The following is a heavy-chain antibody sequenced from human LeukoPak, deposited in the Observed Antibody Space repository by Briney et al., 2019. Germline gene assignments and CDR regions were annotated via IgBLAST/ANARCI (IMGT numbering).Heavy chain of an antibody. J-gene: IGHJ4*02. D-gene: IGHD6-13*01. Sequence: GGSLRLSCAASGFTFSIYSMNWVRQAPGKGLEWVSSIRSSNDYIYYADSVKGRFTISRDNAKNSLYLHMNSLRAEGTAVYYCARDKEGDSSWYPFDYWGQGTLVTVSS. CDR1: GFTFSIYS. V-gene: IGHV3-21*01. CDR3: ARDKEGDSSWYPFDY. CDR2: IRSSNDYI.